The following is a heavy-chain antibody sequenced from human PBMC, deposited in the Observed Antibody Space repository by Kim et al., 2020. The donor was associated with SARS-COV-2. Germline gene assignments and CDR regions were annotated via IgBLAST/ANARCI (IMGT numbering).Heavy chain of an antibody. CDR3: ARAGISGTTVTRGSYYYGMDV. Sequence: ASVKVSCKASGYTFTSYGISWVRQAPGQGLEWMGWISAYNGNTNYAQKLQGRVTMTTDTSTSTAYMELRSLRSDDTAVYYCARAGISGTTVTRGSYYYGMDVWGQGTTVTVSS. J-gene: IGHJ6*02. D-gene: IGHD4-17*01. CDR1: GYTFTSYG. V-gene: IGHV1-18*01. CDR2: ISAYNGNT.